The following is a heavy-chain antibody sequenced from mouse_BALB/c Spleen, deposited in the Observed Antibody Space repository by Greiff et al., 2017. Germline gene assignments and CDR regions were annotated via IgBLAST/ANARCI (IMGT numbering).Heavy chain of an antibody. CDR3: ARGLRLRPGLVFDV. CDR1: GYSITSGYS. V-gene: IGHV3-1*02. D-gene: IGHD1-2*01. J-gene: IGHJ1*01. CDR2: IHYSGST. Sequence: EVQLQQSGPDLVKPSQSLSLTCTVTGYSITSGYSWHWIRQFPGNKLEWMGYIHYSGSTNYNPSLKSRISITRDTSKNQFFLQLNSVTTEDTATYYCARGLRLRPGLVFDVWGAGTTVTVSS.